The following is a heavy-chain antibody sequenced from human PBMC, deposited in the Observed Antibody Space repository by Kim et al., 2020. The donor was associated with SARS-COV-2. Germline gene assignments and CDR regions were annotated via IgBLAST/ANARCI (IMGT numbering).Heavy chain of an antibody. V-gene: IGHV3-23*01. D-gene: IGHD6-13*01. J-gene: IGHJ1*01. Sequence: DSVKGRFTISRDNSKNTLYLQMNSLRAEDTAVYYCAKEGWQQLVRVYFQHWGQGTLVTVSS. CDR3: AKEGWQQLVRVYFQH.